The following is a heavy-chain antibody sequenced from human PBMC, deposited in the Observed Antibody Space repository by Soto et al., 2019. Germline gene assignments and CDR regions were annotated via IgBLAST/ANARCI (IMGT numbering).Heavy chain of an antibody. D-gene: IGHD2-2*01. V-gene: IGHV3-30*18. J-gene: IGHJ3*02. CDR2: ISYDGSNK. Sequence: GGSLRLSCAASGFTFSSYGMHWVRQAPGKGLEWVAVISYDGSNKYYADSVKGRFTISRDNSKNTLYLQMNSLRAEDTAVYYCAKDGPTDIVVVPAAIAYAFDIWGQGTMVTVSS. CDR3: AKDGPTDIVVVPAAIAYAFDI. CDR1: GFTFSSYG.